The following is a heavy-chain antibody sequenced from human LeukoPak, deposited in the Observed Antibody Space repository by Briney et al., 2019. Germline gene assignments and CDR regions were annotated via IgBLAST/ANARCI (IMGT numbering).Heavy chain of an antibody. Sequence: SETLSLTCTVSGGSISSSSYYWGWIRQPPGKGLEWIGSIYYGGSTYYNPSLKSRVTISVDTSKNQFSLKLSSVTAADTAVYYCARPGQRSGSYYEDAFDIWGQGTMVTVSS. J-gene: IGHJ3*02. CDR3: ARPGQRSGSYYEDAFDI. CDR2: IYYGGST. CDR1: GGSISSSSYY. V-gene: IGHV4-39*01. D-gene: IGHD1-26*01.